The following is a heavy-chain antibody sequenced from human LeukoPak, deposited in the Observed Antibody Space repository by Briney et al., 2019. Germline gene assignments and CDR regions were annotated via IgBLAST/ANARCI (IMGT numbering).Heavy chain of an antibody. CDR1: GFTFSSYE. J-gene: IGHJ3*02. Sequence: GGSLRLSCAASGFTFSSYEMNWVRQAPGKGLEWVAVISYDGSNKYYADSVKGRFTISRDNSKNTLYLQMNSLRAEDTAVYYCARDRSRTSKSRDAFDIWGQGTMVTVSS. D-gene: IGHD1-14*01. V-gene: IGHV3-30*04. CDR2: ISYDGSNK. CDR3: ARDRSRTSKSRDAFDI.